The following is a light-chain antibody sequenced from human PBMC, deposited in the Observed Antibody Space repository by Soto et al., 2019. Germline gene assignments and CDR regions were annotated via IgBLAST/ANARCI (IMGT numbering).Light chain of an antibody. Sequence: DIQVTQSPSSLSASVGDRVTITCRASQDIENYLNWYQRKPGTAPRLLIYAASNLHSGVPSTFSASGSGTDFALNISSLQADDFGTYYCQQGFSLPWTFGQGTKVEVK. CDR1: QDIENY. J-gene: IGKJ1*01. V-gene: IGKV1-39*01. CDR2: AAS. CDR3: QQGFSLPWT.